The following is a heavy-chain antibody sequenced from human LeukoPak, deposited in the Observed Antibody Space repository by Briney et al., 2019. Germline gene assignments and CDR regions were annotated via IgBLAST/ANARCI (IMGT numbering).Heavy chain of an antibody. CDR1: GGSISSGGYS. J-gene: IGHJ4*02. CDR3: ARDATGHNSSWEFDH. D-gene: IGHD6-13*01. CDR2: IYHSGGT. Sequence: PSETLSLTCAVSGGSISSGGYSWSWIRQPPGKGLEWIGYIYHSGGTYYNPSLKSRVTISVDRSKNQFSLKLYSVTAADTAVYYCARDATGHNSSWEFDHWGQGTLVTVSS. V-gene: IGHV4-30-2*01.